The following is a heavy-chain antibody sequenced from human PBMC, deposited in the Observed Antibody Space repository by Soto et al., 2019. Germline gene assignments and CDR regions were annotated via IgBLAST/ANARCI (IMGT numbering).Heavy chain of an antibody. Sequence: GGSLRPSCAASGFTFSSYWMTWVRQAPGKGLEXXAXXXXXGXXXYYVDSVKGRFTISRDNAKTSLYLQMNSLRAEDTAVYYCARDLREFGGQGTLVTVSS. CDR1: GFTFSSYW. D-gene: IGHD3-9*01. V-gene: IGHV3-7*03. J-gene: IGHJ4*02. CDR3: ARDLREF. CDR2: XXXXGXXX.